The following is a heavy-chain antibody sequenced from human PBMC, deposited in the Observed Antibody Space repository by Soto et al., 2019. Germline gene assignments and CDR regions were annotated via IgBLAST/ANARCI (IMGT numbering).Heavy chain of an antibody. CDR2: ITSVGYT. D-gene: IGHD4-4*01. Sequence: GSLRLSCATSGFSFSNYAMSWVRQAPGKGLEWVAAITSVGYTYYVDSLKGRFTISRDNSKNTLFLQMNSLRAEDTAVYYCAKDLIDYSNSYFDYWGQGTLVTVSS. V-gene: IGHV3-23*01. CDR3: AKDLIDYSNSYFDY. J-gene: IGHJ4*02. CDR1: GFSFSNYA.